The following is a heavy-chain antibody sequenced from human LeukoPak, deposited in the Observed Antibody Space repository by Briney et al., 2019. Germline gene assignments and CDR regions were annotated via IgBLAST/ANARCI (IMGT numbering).Heavy chain of an antibody. Sequence: PSETLSLTCAVYGGSFSGYYWSWIRQPPGKGLEWIGEINHSGSTNYNPSLKSRVTISVDTSKNQFSLKLSSVTAADTAVYYCARDLLPGGHFGVVPTTDYWGQGTLVTVSS. CDR1: GGSFSGYY. CDR2: INHSGST. J-gene: IGHJ4*02. V-gene: IGHV4-34*01. CDR3: ARDLLPGGHFGVVPTTDY. D-gene: IGHD3-3*01.